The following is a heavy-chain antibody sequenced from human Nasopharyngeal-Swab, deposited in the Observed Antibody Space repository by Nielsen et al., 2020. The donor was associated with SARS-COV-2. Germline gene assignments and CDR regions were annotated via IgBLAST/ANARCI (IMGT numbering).Heavy chain of an antibody. D-gene: IGHD1-1*01. V-gene: IGHV4-4*02. CDR1: GGSVRNSNY. CDR2: IYHSGTT. J-gene: IGHJ5*02. CDR3: ERSSSTSATWYFDA. Sequence: SETLSLTCDVSGGSVRNSNYWSWVRQSPGKGLEWIGEIYHSGTTNYNPSLQSRVTISVDKSKNQFSLKLGSVTAADTAVYYCERSSSTSATWYFDAWGPGTLVTVSS.